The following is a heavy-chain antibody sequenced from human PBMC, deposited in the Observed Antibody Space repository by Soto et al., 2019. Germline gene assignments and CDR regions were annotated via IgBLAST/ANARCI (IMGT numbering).Heavy chain of an antibody. J-gene: IGHJ3*01. CDR1: GFTFNDYA. D-gene: IGHD2-8*01. CDR2: LSSRGFST. V-gene: IGHV3-23*01. Sequence: PGGSLRLSCAASGFTFNDYALTWVRQVPGKGLEWVSSLSSRGFSTHYAESVKGRFTISRDNIKNTVYLQMNSLRAEDTAVYYCARDRAGYCSNGICLDAFDCWGQGTLVTVSS. CDR3: ARDRAGYCSNGICLDAFDC.